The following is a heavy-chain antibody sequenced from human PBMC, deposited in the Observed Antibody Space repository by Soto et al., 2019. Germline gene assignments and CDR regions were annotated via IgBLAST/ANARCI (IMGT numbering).Heavy chain of an antibody. CDR2: IMPILGTP. CDR3: ARGNAMDV. D-gene: IGHD2-8*01. J-gene: IGHJ6*02. CDR1: GGTFSSFA. Sequence: QVQLVQSGAEVKKPGSSVKVSCKASGGTFSSFAINWMRQAPGQGLQWMGGIMPILGTPNYAQRFQGRVTITADEPTSTSYLELSSLSSEDTAVYYCARGNAMDVWGQGTTVTVSS. V-gene: IGHV1-69*01.